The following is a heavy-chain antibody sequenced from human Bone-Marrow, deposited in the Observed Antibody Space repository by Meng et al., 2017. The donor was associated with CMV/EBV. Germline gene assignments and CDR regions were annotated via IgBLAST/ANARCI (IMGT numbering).Heavy chain of an antibody. CDR1: GFTFTSSA. Sequence: SVKVSCKASGFTFTSSAVQWVRQARGQRLEWIGWIVVGSGNTNYAQKFQERVTITRDMSTSTAYMELSSLRSEDTAVYYCARLGYCSSTSCSPPSGMDVWGQGTTVTVSS. V-gene: IGHV1-58*01. J-gene: IGHJ6*02. CDR2: IVVGSGNT. D-gene: IGHD2-2*01. CDR3: ARLGYCSSTSCSPPSGMDV.